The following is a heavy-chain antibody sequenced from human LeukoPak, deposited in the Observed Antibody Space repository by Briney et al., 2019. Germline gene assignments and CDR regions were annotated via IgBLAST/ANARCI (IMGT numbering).Heavy chain of an antibody. Sequence: PGRSLRLSCAASGFTFSSYGMHWVRQAPGKGLEWVAVISYDGSNKYYADSVKGRFTISRDDSKNTLYLQMNSLRAEDTAVYYCAKTLPAVAGTDLDYWGQGTLVTVSS. D-gene: IGHD6-19*01. CDR3: AKTLPAVAGTDLDY. CDR1: GFTFSSYG. J-gene: IGHJ4*02. CDR2: ISYDGSNK. V-gene: IGHV3-30*18.